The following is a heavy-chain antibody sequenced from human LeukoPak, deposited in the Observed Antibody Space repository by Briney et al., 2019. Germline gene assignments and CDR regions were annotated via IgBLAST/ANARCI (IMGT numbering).Heavy chain of an antibody. Sequence: GGSLRLSCAASGFTVSSNYMSWVRQAPGKGLEWVSVIYSGGSTYYADSVKGRFTISRDNSKNTLYLQMNSLRAEDTAVYYCARGQLSNPYYFDYWGQGTLVTVSS. J-gene: IGHJ4*02. D-gene: IGHD6-13*01. CDR3: ARGQLSNPYYFDY. V-gene: IGHV3-53*01. CDR2: IYSGGST. CDR1: GFTVSSNY.